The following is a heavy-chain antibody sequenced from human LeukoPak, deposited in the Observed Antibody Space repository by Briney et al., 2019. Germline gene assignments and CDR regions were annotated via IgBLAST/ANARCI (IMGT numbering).Heavy chain of an antibody. CDR1: GDSTSSGFYY. Sequence: SGTLSLTCTVSGDSTSSGFYYWGWIRQPPGKGLEWIGSIYYSGNTYYNPSLKSRVSISVDTSDNQFSLKLSSVTAADTAVYYCARQPKSCARGVFITGKACWFDPWGQGTLVTVSS. CDR3: ARQPKSCARGVFITGKACWFDP. V-gene: IGHV4-39*01. D-gene: IGHD3-10*01. CDR2: IYYSGNT. J-gene: IGHJ5*02.